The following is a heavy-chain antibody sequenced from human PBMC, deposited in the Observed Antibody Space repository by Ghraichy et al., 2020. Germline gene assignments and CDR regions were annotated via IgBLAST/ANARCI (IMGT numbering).Heavy chain of an antibody. CDR2: IIPIFGTA. CDR3: ARLGEGTGNFYGSGSYSNGGYYYYMDV. V-gene: IGHV1-69*13. D-gene: IGHD3-10*01. Sequence: SVKVSCKASGGTFSSYAISWVRQAPGQGLEWMGGIIPIFGTANYAQKFQGRVTITADESTSTAYMELSSLRSEDTAVYYCARLGEGTGNFYGSGSYSNGGYYYYMDVWGKGTTVTVSS. CDR1: GGTFSSYA. J-gene: IGHJ6*03.